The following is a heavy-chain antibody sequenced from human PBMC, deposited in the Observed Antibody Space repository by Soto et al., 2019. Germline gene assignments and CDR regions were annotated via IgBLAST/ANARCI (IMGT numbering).Heavy chain of an antibody. CDR1: GGTFSSYA. CDR2: IIPIFGTA. D-gene: IGHD3-22*01. CDR3: ARDPTYYDSSGSLYYYYCMDV. V-gene: IGHV1-69*01. J-gene: IGHJ6*02. Sequence: QVQLVQSGAEVKKPGSSVKVSCKASGGTFSSYAISWVRQAPGQGLEWMGGIIPIFGTANYAQKFQGRVTMTADESTSSAYMELSSLRSEDTAVYYCARDPTYYDSSGSLYYYYCMDVWGQGTTVTV.